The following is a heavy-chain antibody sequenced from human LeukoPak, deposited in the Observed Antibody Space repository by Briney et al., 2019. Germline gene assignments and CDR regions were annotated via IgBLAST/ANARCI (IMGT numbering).Heavy chain of an antibody. Sequence: ASVKVSCKASGYTFTGYYMHWVRQAPGQGLEWMGWMNPNSGNTGYAQKFQGRVTMTRNTSISTAYMELSSLRSEDTAVYYCARSFSEMDVWGQGTTVTVSS. CDR2: MNPNSGNT. D-gene: IGHD1-14*01. CDR1: GYTFTGYY. CDR3: ARSFSEMDV. V-gene: IGHV1-8*02. J-gene: IGHJ6*02.